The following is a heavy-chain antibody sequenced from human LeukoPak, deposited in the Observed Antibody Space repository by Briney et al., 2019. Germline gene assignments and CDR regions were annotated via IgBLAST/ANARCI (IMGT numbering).Heavy chain of an antibody. CDR1: GDSISMHY. D-gene: IGHD1-26*01. V-gene: IGHV4-59*11. CDR2: IDHTGST. CDR3: ARDTPLGWEANRPNYYYYYYMDV. Sequence: PSETLSLTCSVSGDSISMHYWSWIRQPPGKGLEWIGYIDHTGSTNYNPSLKSRVTMSVDTSKNQFSLKLSSVTAADTAVYYRARDTPLGWEANRPNYYYYYYMDVWGKGTTVTISS. J-gene: IGHJ6*03.